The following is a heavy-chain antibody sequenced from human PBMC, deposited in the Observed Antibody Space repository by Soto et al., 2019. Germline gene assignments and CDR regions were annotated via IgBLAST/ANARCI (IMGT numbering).Heavy chain of an antibody. CDR1: GFTFSSYA. V-gene: IGHV3-30-3*01. D-gene: IGHD2-15*01. J-gene: IGHJ4*02. CDR3: ARDRGVVVAATPDY. CDR2: ISYDGSNK. Sequence: PGGSLRLSCAASGFTFSSYAMHWVRQAPGKGLEWVAVISYDGSNKYYADSVKGRFTISRDNSKNTLYLQMNSLRAEDTAVYYCARDRGVVVAATPDYWGQGTLVTVSA.